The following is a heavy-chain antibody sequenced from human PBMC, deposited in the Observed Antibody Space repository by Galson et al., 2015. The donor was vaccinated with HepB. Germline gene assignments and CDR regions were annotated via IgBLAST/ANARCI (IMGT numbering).Heavy chain of an antibody. V-gene: IGHV6-1*01. D-gene: IGHD3-10*01. J-gene: IGHJ3*02. CDR1: GDSVSTTGGA. Sequence: CAISGDSVSTTGGAWNWIRQSPSRGLEWLGRTYFRSRWRNDYAPSMKSRVTIDPETAKNQFSLQLNSVTPEDTAVYYCTNERNYYASFDIWGLGTMVTVSS. CDR2: TYFRSRWRN. CDR3: TNERNYYASFDI.